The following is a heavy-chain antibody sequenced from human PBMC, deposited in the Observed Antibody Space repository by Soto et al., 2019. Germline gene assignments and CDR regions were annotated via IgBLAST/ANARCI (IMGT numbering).Heavy chain of an antibody. V-gene: IGHV3-21*01. CDR2: ISSSSSYI. CDR3: ARGKTGYDILTGLGGYYYGMDV. J-gene: IGHJ6*02. D-gene: IGHD3-9*01. Sequence: GGSLRLSCAASGFTFSSYSMNWVRQAPGKGLEWVSSISSSSSYIYYADSVKGRFTISRDNAKNSLYLQRNSRRAEDTAVYYWARGKTGYDILTGLGGYYYGMDVWGQGTTVTVSS. CDR1: GFTFSSYS.